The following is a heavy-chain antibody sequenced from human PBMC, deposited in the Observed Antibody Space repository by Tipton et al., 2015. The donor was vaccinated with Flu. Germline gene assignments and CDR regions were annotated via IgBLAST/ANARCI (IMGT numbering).Heavy chain of an antibody. Sequence: LVQSGAEVKKPGESLKISCKGSRYSFTSYWIGWVRQMPGKGLEWMGIIYPGDSDTRYSPSFQGQVTISADKSISTAYLQWSSLKASDTAMYYCASGGVDCSGGSCYSNWFDPWGQGTLVTVSS. J-gene: IGHJ5*02. CDR1: RYSFTSYW. CDR2: IYPGDSDT. D-gene: IGHD2-15*01. V-gene: IGHV5-51*01. CDR3: ASGGVDCSGGSCYSNWFDP.